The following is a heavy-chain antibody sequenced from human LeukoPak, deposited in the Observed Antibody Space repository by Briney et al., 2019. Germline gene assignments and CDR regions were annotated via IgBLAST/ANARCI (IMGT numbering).Heavy chain of an antibody. CDR1: GGSIRNYY. J-gene: IGHJ4*02. D-gene: IGHD1-26*01. Sequence: SETLSLTCTVSGGSIRNYYWSWIRQLPGKGLEWIGYIYYSGSTKYNPSLNSRVSIFIDTSGNQFSLKLTSVTAADTAVYYCACYSAPGGWGVFDYWGQRTLVTVSS. CDR3: ACYSAPGGWGVFDY. V-gene: IGHV4-59*08. CDR2: IYYSGST.